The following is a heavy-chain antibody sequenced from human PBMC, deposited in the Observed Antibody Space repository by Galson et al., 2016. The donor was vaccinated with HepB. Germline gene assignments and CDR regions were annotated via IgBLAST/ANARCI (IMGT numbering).Heavy chain of an antibody. CDR2: VWADGGNK. V-gene: IGHV3-33*01. Sequence: SLRLSCAASGISFDSHGMHWVRQAPGKGLEWVAVVWADGGNKYYADFVQDRFTISRDNSKNTVDLQMNTLRAEDTAVYYCARDGDNWNDFDCWGQGTLVTVSS. CDR1: GISFDSHG. CDR3: ARDGDNWNDFDC. J-gene: IGHJ4*02. D-gene: IGHD1-1*01.